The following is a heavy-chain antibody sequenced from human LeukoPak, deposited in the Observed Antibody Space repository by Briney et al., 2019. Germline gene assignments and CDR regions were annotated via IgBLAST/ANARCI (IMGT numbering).Heavy chain of an antibody. CDR3: AKDRTTSPRIFDY. CDR1: GFTSSNSA. J-gene: IGHJ4*02. V-gene: IGHV3-23*01. D-gene: IGHD1-1*01. CDR2: LSASGGTT. Sequence: GGSLRLSCVAYGFTSSNSAMTWVRQAPGKGLEWVSGLSASGGTTFYADSVKGRFTISRDISKNTLYLQMNSLRVDDTAVYYCAKDRTTSPRIFDYWGQGSLVTVSS.